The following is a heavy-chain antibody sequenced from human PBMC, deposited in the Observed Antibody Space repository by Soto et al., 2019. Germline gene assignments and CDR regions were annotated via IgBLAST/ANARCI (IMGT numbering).Heavy chain of an antibody. CDR1: GGSISSSSYY. Sequence: SETLSLTRTVSGGSISSSSYYWGWIRQPPGKGLEWIGSIYYSGSTYYNPSLKSRVTISVDTSKNQFSLKLSSVTAADTAVYYCARLPSTLGYCSSTSCYEGWFDPWGQGTLVTVSS. CDR2: IYYSGST. V-gene: IGHV4-39*01. J-gene: IGHJ5*02. CDR3: ARLPSTLGYCSSTSCYEGWFDP. D-gene: IGHD2-2*01.